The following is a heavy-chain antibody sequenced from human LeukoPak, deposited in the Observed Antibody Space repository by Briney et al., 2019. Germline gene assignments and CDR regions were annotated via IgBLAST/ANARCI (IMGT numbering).Heavy chain of an antibody. CDR2: INHSGST. V-gene: IGHV4-34*01. CDR1: GGSFSGYY. D-gene: IGHD5-24*01. CDR3: ARDRGGYNFAFDI. Sequence: PSETLSLTCAVYGGSFSGYYWSWIRQPPGKGLEWIGEINHSGSTNYNPSLKSRVTISVDTSKNQFSLKLSSVTAADTAVYYCARDRGGYNFAFDIWGQGTMVTVSS. J-gene: IGHJ3*02.